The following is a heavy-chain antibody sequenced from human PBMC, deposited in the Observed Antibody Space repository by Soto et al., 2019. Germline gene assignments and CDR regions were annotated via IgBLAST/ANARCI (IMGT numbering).Heavy chain of an antibody. V-gene: IGHV4-4*02. Sequence: SETLSLTCAVSGGSISSSNWWSWVRQPPGKGLEWIGEIYHSGSTNYNPSLKGRVTISVDKSKNQFSLKLSSVTAADTAVYYCARAAAAGAAINYYYYGMDVWGQGTTVTVSS. J-gene: IGHJ6*02. CDR2: IYHSGST. CDR1: GGSISSSNW. D-gene: IGHD6-13*01. CDR3: ARAAAAGAAINYYYYGMDV.